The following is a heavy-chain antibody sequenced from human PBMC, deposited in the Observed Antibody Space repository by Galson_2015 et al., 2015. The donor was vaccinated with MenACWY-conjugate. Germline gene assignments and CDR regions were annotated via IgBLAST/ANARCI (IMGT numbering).Heavy chain of an antibody. CDR1: GGSISSGDYY. D-gene: IGHD3-10*01. CDR2: IYYSGST. V-gene: IGHV4-30-4*01. CDR3: ARADFSGKYYYYGMDV. J-gene: IGHJ6*02. Sequence: TLSLTCTVSGGSISSGDYYWSWIRQPPGKGLEWIGYIYYSGSTYYNPSLKSRVTISVDTSKNQFSLKLGSVTAADTAVYYCARADFSGKYYYYGMDVWGQGTTVTVSS.